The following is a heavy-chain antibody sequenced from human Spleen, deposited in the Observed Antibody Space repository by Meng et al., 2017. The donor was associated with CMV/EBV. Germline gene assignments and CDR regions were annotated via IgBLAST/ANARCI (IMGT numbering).Heavy chain of an antibody. J-gene: IGHJ4*02. CDR1: GINFSSHS. D-gene: IGHD5-12*01. CDR3: ARGLLVASWIN. V-gene: IGHV3-21*01. Sequence: GESLKISCAASGINFSSHSMNWVRQAPGKGLEWVSSTSSRSAYIYYADSVKGRFTISRDNAENSLYLQMNSLRAEDTAVYYCARGLLVASWINWGQGALVTVSS. CDR2: TSSRSAYI.